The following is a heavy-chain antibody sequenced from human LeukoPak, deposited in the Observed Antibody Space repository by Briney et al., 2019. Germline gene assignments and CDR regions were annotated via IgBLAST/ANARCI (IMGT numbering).Heavy chain of an antibody. CDR2: IYYSGST. V-gene: IGHV4-39*01. D-gene: IGHD2-2*01. Sequence: PSETLSLTCSVSGVSISGISYYWGWIRQPPGKGLEWIGSIYYSGSTYYNPSLKSRVTISVDTSKNQFSLKLSSVTAADTAVYYCARHNRGYCSSTSCYPYYFDYWGQGTLVTVSS. CDR1: GVSISGISYY. CDR3: ARHNRGYCSSTSCYPYYFDY. J-gene: IGHJ4*02.